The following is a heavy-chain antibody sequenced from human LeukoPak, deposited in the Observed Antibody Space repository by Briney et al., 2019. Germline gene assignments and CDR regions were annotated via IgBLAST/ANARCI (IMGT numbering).Heavy chain of an antibody. CDR3: ARDVAGRFDP. J-gene: IGHJ5*02. CDR1: GYTFTSYA. CDR2: INAGNGNT. D-gene: IGHD6-19*01. V-gene: IGHV1-3*01. Sequence: EASVKVSCKASGYTFTSYAMHWVRQAPGQRLEWMGWINAGNGNTKYSQKFQGRVTITRDTSASTAYMELSRLRSDDTAVYYCARDVAGRFDPWGQGTLVTVSS.